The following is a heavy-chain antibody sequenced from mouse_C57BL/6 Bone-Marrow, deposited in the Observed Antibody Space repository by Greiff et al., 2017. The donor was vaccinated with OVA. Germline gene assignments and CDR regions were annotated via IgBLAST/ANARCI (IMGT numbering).Heavy chain of an antibody. CDR3: AREGWFAY. J-gene: IGHJ3*01. CDR1: GFTFSDYG. Sequence: EVMLVASGGGLVKPGGSLKLSCAASGFTFSDYGMHWVRQAPEKGLEWVAYISSGSSTIYYADPVKGRFTISRGNAKNTLFLQMTSLRSEDTAMYYCAREGWFAYWGQGTLVTVSA. CDR2: ISSGSSTI. V-gene: IGHV5-17*01.